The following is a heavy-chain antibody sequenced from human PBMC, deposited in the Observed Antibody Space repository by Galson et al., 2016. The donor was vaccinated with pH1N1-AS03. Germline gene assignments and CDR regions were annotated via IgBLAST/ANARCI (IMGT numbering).Heavy chain of an antibody. J-gene: IGHJ4*02. V-gene: IGHV3-66*02. CDR1: GFTINNNY. CDR3: YAYGY. Sequence: SLRLSCAASGFTINNNYMSWVRQAPGKGLEWVSVLYRDGRTSYADSVKGRFTISSDNYKNTLYLQMNSLRPEDTAVYYCYAYGYWGQGTLVAVSS. CDR2: LYRDGRT. D-gene: IGHD2-15*01.